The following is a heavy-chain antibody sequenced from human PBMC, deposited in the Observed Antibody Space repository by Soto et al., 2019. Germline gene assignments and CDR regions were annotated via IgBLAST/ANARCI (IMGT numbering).Heavy chain of an antibody. CDR1: GYPFTTYG. CDR3: ARVMTTFGVVSKGPDH. V-gene: IGHV1-18*04. CDR2: ISTYNGNT. J-gene: IGHJ4*02. Sequence: QVQRVQSGDEVKKPGASVKVSCKASGYPFTTYGITWVRQAPGQGLEWMGWISTYNGNTNYAQSLQGRVTMTRETSSTPAYMELRSLRSDDTAVYYCARVMTTFGVVSKGPDHWGQGTLVTVSS. D-gene: IGHD3-3*01.